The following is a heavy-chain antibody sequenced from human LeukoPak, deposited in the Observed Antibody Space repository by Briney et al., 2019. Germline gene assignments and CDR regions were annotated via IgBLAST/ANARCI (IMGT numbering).Heavy chain of an antibody. V-gene: IGHV3-23*01. CDR1: GFTFSSYA. CDR3: AKESDSLWDFDS. CDR2: ISGSGGST. J-gene: IGHJ4*02. Sequence: PGGSLRLSCAASGFTFSSYAMSWVRQAPGKGLEWVSAISGSGGSTYYADSVKGRFISSRDNSKNTLYLQMHRLRAEATAVYYCAKESDSLWDFDSWGQGTLVTVYS. D-gene: IGHD1-26*01.